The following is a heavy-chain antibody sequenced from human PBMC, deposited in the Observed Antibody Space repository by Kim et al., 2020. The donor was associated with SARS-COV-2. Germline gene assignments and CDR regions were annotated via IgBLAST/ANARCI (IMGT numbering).Heavy chain of an antibody. J-gene: IGHJ3*02. Sequence: GGSLRLSCAASGFTFTNYWMHWVRQAPGKGLVWVSRLKPDGSETGYSDSVQGRFTISRDIAKNMLYLQMNSLTAEDTAVYYCARDVCLTVHSPGAFDIWGQGTKVTASS. CDR1: GFTFTNYW. V-gene: IGHV3-74*01. CDR3: ARDVCLTVHSPGAFDI. CDR2: LKPDGSET. D-gene: IGHD4-17*01.